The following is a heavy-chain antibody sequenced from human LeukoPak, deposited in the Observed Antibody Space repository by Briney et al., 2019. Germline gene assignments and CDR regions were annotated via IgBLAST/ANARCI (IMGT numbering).Heavy chain of an antibody. V-gene: IGHV3-48*01. Sequence: GGSLRLSCAASGFTFSSYSMNWVRQAPGKGLEWGSYISGSRSTIYYADSVKGRFTISRDNGKNTLYLQMNSLRAEDTAVYYCARGSTYYDSSGQVPFDYWGQGTLVTVSS. J-gene: IGHJ4*02. CDR1: GFTFSSYS. D-gene: IGHD3-22*01. CDR2: ISGSRSTI. CDR3: ARGSTYYDSSGQVPFDY.